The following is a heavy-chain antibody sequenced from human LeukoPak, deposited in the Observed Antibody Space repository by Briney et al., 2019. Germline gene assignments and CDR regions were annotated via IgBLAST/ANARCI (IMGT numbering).Heavy chain of an antibody. V-gene: IGHV4-4*07. CDR1: GGSISSYY. CDR3: ARGTVRGASRYFDY. CDR2: IYTSGST. J-gene: IGHJ4*02. Sequence: SETLSLTCTVSGGSISSYYWSWIRQPAGKGLEWIGRIYTSGSTNYNPSLKSRVTMSVDTSKNQFSLKLSSVTAADTAVYYCARGTVRGASRYFDYWGQGTLVTVSS. D-gene: IGHD3-10*01.